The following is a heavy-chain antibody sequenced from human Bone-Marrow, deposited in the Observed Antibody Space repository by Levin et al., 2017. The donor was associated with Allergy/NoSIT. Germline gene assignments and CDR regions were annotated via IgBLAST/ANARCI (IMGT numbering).Heavy chain of an antibody. Sequence: PGGSLRLSCKASGSTFITYNLHWVRQAPGQSPEWMGCLNADNGDTQHSQTFQGRVTITRDTSASTAYMELSSLRYEDTAVYYCARDLRRGGYGWGFDSWGQGTLVTVSS. CDR1: GSTFITYN. CDR3: ARDLRRGGYGWGFDS. CDR2: LNADNGDT. V-gene: IGHV1-3*01. J-gene: IGHJ4*02. D-gene: IGHD5-12*01.